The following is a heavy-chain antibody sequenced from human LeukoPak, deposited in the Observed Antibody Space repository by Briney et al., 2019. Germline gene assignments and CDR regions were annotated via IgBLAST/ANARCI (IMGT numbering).Heavy chain of an antibody. Sequence: GGSLRLSCAASGFTFSDYYMSWLRQAPGKGLEWVSYISSSGSTIYYADSVKGRFTISRDSAKNSLYLQMNSLRAEDTAVYYCARRIVATIAQYYFDYWGQGTLVTVSS. J-gene: IGHJ4*02. CDR1: GFTFSDYY. CDR2: ISSSGSTI. V-gene: IGHV3-11*04. D-gene: IGHD5-12*01. CDR3: ARRIVATIAQYYFDY.